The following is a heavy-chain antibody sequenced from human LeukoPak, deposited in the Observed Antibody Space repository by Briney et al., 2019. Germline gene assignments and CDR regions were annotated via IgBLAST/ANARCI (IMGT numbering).Heavy chain of an antibody. Sequence: PGGSLRLSCAASGISVSNDYMSWVRQAPGKGLEWVSAIYADGYTRDAASVKGRFSISRHNSKNTVYLQMDNLRPEDTAVYYCARGRRGEKDFDVWGPGTMVTVSS. CDR2: IYADGYT. CDR1: GISVSNDY. V-gene: IGHV3-53*04. J-gene: IGHJ3*01. CDR3: ARGRRGEKDFDV.